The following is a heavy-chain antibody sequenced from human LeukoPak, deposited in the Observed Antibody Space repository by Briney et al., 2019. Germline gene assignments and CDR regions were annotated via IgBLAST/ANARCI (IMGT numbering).Heavy chain of an antibody. CDR1: GVSISSNY. J-gene: IGHJ6*02. Sequence: SETLSLTCTVSGVSISSNYWSWIRQPPGKGLEWIGDIYYSGSTNYNPSLKSRVTISVDTSKNQFSLKLSSVTAADTAVYYCVSTSYGDKAYYYYGMDVWGQGTTVTVSS. CDR3: VSTSYGDKAYYYYGMDV. CDR2: IYYSGST. V-gene: IGHV4-59*01. D-gene: IGHD4-17*01.